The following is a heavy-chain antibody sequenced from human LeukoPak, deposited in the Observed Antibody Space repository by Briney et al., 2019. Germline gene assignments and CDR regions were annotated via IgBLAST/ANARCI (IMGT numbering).Heavy chain of an antibody. CDR2: ISSSSSYI. V-gene: IGHV3-21*01. CDR3: ARGPGLPFDP. CDR1: GFIFSSYW. J-gene: IGHJ5*02. Sequence: GSLRLSCAASGFIFSSYWMHWVRQAPGKGLEWVSSISSSSSYIYYADSVKGRFTISRDNAKNSLYLQMNSLRAEDTAVYYCARGPGLPFDPWGQGTLVTVSS.